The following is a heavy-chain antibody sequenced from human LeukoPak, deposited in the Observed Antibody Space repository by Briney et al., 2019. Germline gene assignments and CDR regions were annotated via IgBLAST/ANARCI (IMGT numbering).Heavy chain of an antibody. Sequence: GGSLRLSCAASGFTFSSYAMSWVRQAPGKGLEWVSAISGSGGSTYYADSVKGRFTISRDNSKNTLYLQMNSLRAEDTAVYYCAKGGADYYDSSGSKWGQGTLVTVSS. CDR3: AKGGADYYDSSGSK. V-gene: IGHV3-23*01. CDR1: GFTFSSYA. CDR2: ISGSGGST. J-gene: IGHJ4*02. D-gene: IGHD3-22*01.